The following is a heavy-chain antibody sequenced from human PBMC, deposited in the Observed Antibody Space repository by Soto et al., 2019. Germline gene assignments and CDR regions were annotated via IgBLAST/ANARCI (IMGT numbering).Heavy chain of an antibody. CDR3: AKDLDCSGGSCPFHYFDY. D-gene: IGHD2-15*01. J-gene: IGHJ4*02. V-gene: IGHV3-23*01. Sequence: EVQLLESGGGLVQPGGSLRLSCAASGFTFSSYSMIWVRPAPGKGREWVSAISGSGGSTYYADSVKGRFTISRDNSKNTLYLQMNSLRAEDTAVYYCAKDLDCSGGSCPFHYFDYWGQGTLVTVSS. CDR1: GFTFSSYS. CDR2: ISGSGGST.